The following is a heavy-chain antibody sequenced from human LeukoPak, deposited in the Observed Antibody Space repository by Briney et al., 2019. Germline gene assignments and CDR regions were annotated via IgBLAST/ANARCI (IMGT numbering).Heavy chain of an antibody. CDR3: ARARGTEAIDS. J-gene: IGHJ4*02. Sequence: PSETLSLTCAVYGGSFSGYYWTWIRQPPEKGLEWIGEINHSGSTNYGPSLKGRVTISVDTSKNQFSLKMRSVTAADTAVYYCARARGTEAIDSWGQGTLVTVSS. D-gene: IGHD6-25*01. CDR1: GGSFSGYY. V-gene: IGHV4-34*01. CDR2: INHSGST.